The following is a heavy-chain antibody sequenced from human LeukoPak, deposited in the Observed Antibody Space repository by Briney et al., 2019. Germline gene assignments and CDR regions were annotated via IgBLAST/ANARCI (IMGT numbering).Heavy chain of an antibody. CDR3: AKGIAAAGYYFDY. V-gene: IGHV3-23*01. CDR2: ISGSGGST. D-gene: IGHD6-13*01. Sequence: GGSLRLSCAASGFTFSSYAMSWVRQASGKGLEWVSAISGSGGSTYYADSVKGRFTISRDNSKNTLYLQMNSLRAEDTAVYYCAKGIAAAGYYFDYWGQGTLVTVSS. CDR1: GFTFSSYA. J-gene: IGHJ4*02.